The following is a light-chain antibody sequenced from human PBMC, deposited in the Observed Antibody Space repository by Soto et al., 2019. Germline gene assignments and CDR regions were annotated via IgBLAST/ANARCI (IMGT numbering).Light chain of an antibody. CDR2: DVS. CDR1: SSDVGGYNY. V-gene: IGLV2-14*01. CDR3: SSNTTSNTRQIV. Sequence: QSALTQPASVSGSPGQSITLSCTGTSSDVGGYNYVSWYQQHPGKAPKFIIYDVSNRPSGVSNRFSGSKSGNTAALTISGVQAEDEADYYCSSNTTSNTRQIVFGTGTKVTVL. J-gene: IGLJ1*01.